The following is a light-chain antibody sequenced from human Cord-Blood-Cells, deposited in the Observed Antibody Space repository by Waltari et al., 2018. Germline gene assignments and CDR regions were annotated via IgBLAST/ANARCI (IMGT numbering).Light chain of an antibody. CDR2: AAS. J-gene: IGKJ5*01. Sequence: DLQMTQSPFSLSASVVDRVTITCRASQSISSYLNWYQQKPGKAPKLLIYAASSLQSGVPSRFSGSGSGTDFTLTISSLQPEDFATYYCQQSYSTPITFGQGTRLEIK. V-gene: IGKV1-39*01. CDR1: QSISSY. CDR3: QQSYSTPIT.